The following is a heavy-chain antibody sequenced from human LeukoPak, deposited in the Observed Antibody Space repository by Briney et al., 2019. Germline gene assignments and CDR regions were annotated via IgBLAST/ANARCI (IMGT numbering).Heavy chain of an antibody. V-gene: IGHV1-69*05. J-gene: IGHJ4*02. D-gene: IGHD2-8*01. CDR1: GGTFSSYA. CDR2: IIPIFGTA. CDR3: ATRRYCTNGVCPDY. Sequence: VASVKVSCKASGGTFSSYAISWVRQAPGQGLEWMGRIIPIFGTANYAQEFQGRVTITTDESTSTAYMELSSLRSEDTAVYYCATRRYCTNGVCPDYWGQGTLVTVSS.